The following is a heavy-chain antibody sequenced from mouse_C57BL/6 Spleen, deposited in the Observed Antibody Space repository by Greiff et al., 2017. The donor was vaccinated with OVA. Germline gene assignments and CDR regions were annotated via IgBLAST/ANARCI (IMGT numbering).Heavy chain of an antibody. V-gene: IGHV1-76*01. J-gene: IGHJ3*01. CDR1: GYTFTDYY. Sequence: VQLQQSGAELVRPGASVKLSCKASGYTFTDYYINWVKQRPGQGLEWIARIYPGSGNTYYNEKFKGKATLTAEKSSSTAYMQLRSLTSEDSAVDSGVTSKAYSNGAWFAYWGQGTLVTVSA. D-gene: IGHD2-5*01. CDR2: IYPGSGNT. CDR3: VTSKAYSNGAWFAY.